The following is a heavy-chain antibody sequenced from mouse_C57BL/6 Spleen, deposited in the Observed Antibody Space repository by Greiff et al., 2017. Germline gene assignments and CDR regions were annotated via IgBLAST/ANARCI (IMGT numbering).Heavy chain of an antibody. Sequence: QVQLQQPGAELVRPGSSVKLSCKASGYTFTSYWMDWVKQRPGQGLEWIGNIYPSDSETHYNQKFKDKATLTVDKSSSTAYMQLSSLTSEDSAVYYCARGKLGQKGYWGQGTTLTVSS. D-gene: IGHD4-1*01. V-gene: IGHV1-61*01. CDR2: IYPSDSET. J-gene: IGHJ2*01. CDR1: GYTFTSYW. CDR3: ARGKLGQKGY.